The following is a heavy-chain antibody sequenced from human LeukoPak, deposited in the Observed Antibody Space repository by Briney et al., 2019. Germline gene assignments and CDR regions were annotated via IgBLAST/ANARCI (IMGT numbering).Heavy chain of an antibody. D-gene: IGHD3-22*01. Sequence: SETLSLTCAVYGGSFSDYYWSWIRQPPGKGLEWIGEINHSGSTNYNPSLKSRVTISVDTSKNQFSLKLSSVTAADTAVYYCARHVDYYDSSGYWFDYWGQGTLVTASS. CDR1: GGSFSDYY. J-gene: IGHJ4*02. V-gene: IGHV4-34*01. CDR2: INHSGST. CDR3: ARHVDYYDSSGYWFDY.